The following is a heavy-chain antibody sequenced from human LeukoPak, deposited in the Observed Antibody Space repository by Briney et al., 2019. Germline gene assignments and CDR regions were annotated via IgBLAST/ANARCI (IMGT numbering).Heavy chain of an antibody. CDR1: GGAISSYY. D-gene: IGHD3-10*01. V-gene: IGHV4-59*01. J-gene: IGHJ4*02. CDR3: ARVSGSHYLFDY. Sequence: SETLSLTCTVSGGAISSYYWSWIRQPPGKGLEWVGDIYYSGSTNYNPFLKSRVTISVDTSKNQFSLKLSSVTAADTAVYYCARVSGSHYLFDYWGQGTLVTVSS. CDR2: IYYSGST.